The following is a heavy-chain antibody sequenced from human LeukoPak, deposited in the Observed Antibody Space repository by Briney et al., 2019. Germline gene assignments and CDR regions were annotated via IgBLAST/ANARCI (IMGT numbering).Heavy chain of an antibody. D-gene: IGHD4-17*01. Sequence: GASVKVSCKASGYTFTGYYMHWVRQAPGQGLEWMGWISAYNGNTKYEQKLQGRVTMTTDTSTSTAYMELRSLRSDDTAVYYCARSSSSTVTTSHFDYWGQGTLVTVSS. CDR1: GYTFTGYY. V-gene: IGHV1-18*04. CDR3: ARSSSSTVTTSHFDY. CDR2: ISAYNGNT. J-gene: IGHJ4*02.